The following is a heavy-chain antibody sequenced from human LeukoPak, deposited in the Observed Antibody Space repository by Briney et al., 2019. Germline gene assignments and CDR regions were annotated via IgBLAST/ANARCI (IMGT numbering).Heavy chain of an antibody. J-gene: IGHJ4*02. Sequence: GGSLRLSCAASGFTFSSYAMSWVRQAPGKGLEWVSGISGSGGSTYYADSVKGRFTISRDNSKNRLYLQMNSLRAEDTAVYYCAKRPRGNYLDPFDYWGRGNVVTVSS. CDR3: AKRPRGNYLDPFDY. CDR2: ISGSGGST. V-gene: IGHV3-23*01. CDR1: GFTFSSYA. D-gene: IGHD3-10*01.